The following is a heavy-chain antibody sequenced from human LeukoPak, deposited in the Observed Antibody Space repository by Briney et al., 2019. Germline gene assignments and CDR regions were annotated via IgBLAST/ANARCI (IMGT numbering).Heavy chain of an antibody. Sequence: GGSLRLSCVVSGYIFDDYGMSWVRQAPGKGLEWVSGINWNGGSTGYTDCVKGRFTISRDNGKNSLYLQMNSLRAEDTALYYCARDLEPGVRTTDYGDYAADDGGYFDYWGQGTLVTVSS. CDR3: ARDLEPGVRTTDYGDYAADDGGYFDY. J-gene: IGHJ4*02. CDR1: GYIFDDYG. V-gene: IGHV3-20*04. CDR2: INWNGGST. D-gene: IGHD4-17*01.